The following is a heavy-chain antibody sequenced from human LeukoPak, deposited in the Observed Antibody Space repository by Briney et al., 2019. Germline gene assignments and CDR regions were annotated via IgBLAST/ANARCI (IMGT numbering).Heavy chain of an antibody. CDR3: ARATTGTTHRFDL. CDR1: GGSISSYY. Sequence: PSETLSLPFTVSGGSISSYYWSWIRQPPGKGLEWIGYIYYSGSTNYNPSLKSRVTISVDTSKNQYSLKLSSVTAADTAVYYCARATTGTTHRFDLWQKDTLVTVSS. CDR2: IYYSGST. J-gene: IGHJ5*02. V-gene: IGHV4-59*01. D-gene: IGHD1-1*01.